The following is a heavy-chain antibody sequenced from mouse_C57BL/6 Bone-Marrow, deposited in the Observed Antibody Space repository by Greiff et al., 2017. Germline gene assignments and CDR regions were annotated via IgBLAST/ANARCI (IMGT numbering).Heavy chain of an antibody. CDR3: SYYGHYCDD. J-gene: IGHJ2*01. CDR1: GFTISNYW. Sequence: EVKVEESGGGLVQPGGSMKLSCVASGFTISNYWMNWVRQSPEKGLEWVAQIRMKSDNYATDYAESVKGRFTISRDVSKSSVYLQMNNLRAEDTGIYYCSYYGHYCDDWVQGTTLTVSS. CDR2: IRMKSDNYAT. D-gene: IGHD1-2*01. V-gene: IGHV6-3*01.